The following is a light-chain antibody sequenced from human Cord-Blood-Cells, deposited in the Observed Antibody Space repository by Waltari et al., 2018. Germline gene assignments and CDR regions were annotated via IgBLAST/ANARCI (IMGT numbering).Light chain of an antibody. CDR1: SSDVGSYNL. V-gene: IGLV2-23*01. CDR2: EGS. Sequence: QSALTQPASVSGSPGQSITISCTGTSSDVGSYNLVSWYQQHPGKAPKLMIYEGSKRPSGVSNRFSGSKSGNTASLTISGLQAEDDADYYCCSYAGSSTWGFGGGTKLTVL. CDR3: CSYAGSSTWG. J-gene: IGLJ3*02.